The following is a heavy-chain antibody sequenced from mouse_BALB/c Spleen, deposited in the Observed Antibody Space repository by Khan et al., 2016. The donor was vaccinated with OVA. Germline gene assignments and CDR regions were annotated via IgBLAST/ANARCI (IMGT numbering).Heavy chain of an antibody. CDR2: IYPGDGDT. CDR1: GYTFTRYW. CDR3: ARTYDGYYAMDY. Sequence: QVQLQQSGAELARPGASVKLSCKASGYTFTRYWMQWVKQRPGQGLEWIGAIYPGDGDTRYTQKFKGKATLTADKSSSTAYMQLSSLASEDSAVYYCARTYDGYYAMDYWGQGTSVTVSS. D-gene: IGHD2-3*01. J-gene: IGHJ4*01. V-gene: IGHV1-87*01.